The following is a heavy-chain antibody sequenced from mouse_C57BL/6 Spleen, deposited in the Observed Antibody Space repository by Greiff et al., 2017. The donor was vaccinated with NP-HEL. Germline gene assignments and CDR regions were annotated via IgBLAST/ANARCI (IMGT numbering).Heavy chain of an antibody. CDR2: ISYSGST. Sequence: VQLKESGPGLAKPSQTLSLPCSVPGYSITSDYWNWFRKFPGNTLEYMGYISYSGSTYYNPSLKSRISITRDTSKNQYYLQLNSVTTEDTATYYCARSYYGNWYFDVWGTGTTVTVSS. CDR1: GYSITSDY. V-gene: IGHV3-8*01. D-gene: IGHD1-1*01. CDR3: ARSYYGNWYFDV. J-gene: IGHJ1*03.